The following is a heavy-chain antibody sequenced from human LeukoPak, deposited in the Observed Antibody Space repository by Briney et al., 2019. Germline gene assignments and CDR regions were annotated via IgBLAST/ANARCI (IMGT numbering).Heavy chain of an antibody. CDR2: ISSSSSYI. CDR3: AKTSGSYYNVLNWFDP. CDR1: GFTFSSYS. J-gene: IGHJ5*02. V-gene: IGHV3-21*01. D-gene: IGHD3-10*01. Sequence: GGSLRLSCAASGFTFSSYSMNWVRQAPGKGLEWVSSISSSSSYIYYADSVKGRFTISRDNAKNSLYLQMNSLRAEDTAVCYCAKTSGSYYNVLNWFDPWGQGTLVTVSS.